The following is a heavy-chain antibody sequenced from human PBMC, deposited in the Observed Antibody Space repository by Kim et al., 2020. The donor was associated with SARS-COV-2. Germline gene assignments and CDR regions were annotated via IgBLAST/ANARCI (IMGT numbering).Heavy chain of an antibody. CDR1: GFTFSSYE. D-gene: IGHD5-18*01. CDR2: ISSSGSTI. CDR3: ARDIAMAYFDY. V-gene: IGHV3-48*03. Sequence: GGSLRLSCAASGFTFSSYEMNWVRQAPGKGLEWVSYISSSGSTIYYADSVKGRFTISRDNAKNPLYLQMNSLRAEDTAVYYCARDIAMAYFDYWGQGTLVTVSS. J-gene: IGHJ4*02.